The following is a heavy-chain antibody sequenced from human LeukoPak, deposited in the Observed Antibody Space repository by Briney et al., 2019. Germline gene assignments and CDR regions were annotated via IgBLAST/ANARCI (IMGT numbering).Heavy chain of an antibody. V-gene: IGHV3-7*01. CDR3: ARSPAYSSSPYFDY. J-gene: IGHJ4*02. CDR1: GFTFSSYW. Sequence: GGSLRLSCAASGFTFSSYWMSWVRQAPGEGLEWVANIKQDGSEKYYVDSVKGRFTISRDNAKNSLHLQMNSLRAEDTAVYYCARSPAYSSSPYFDYWGQGTLVTVSS. CDR2: IKQDGSEK. D-gene: IGHD6-6*01.